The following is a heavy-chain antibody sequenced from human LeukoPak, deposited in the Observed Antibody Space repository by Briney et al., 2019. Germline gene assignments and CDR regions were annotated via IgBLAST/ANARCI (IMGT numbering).Heavy chain of an antibody. CDR1: GGSISFCY. CDR3: ARDSRYYDFWSGYVDY. D-gene: IGHD3-3*01. J-gene: IGHJ4*02. CDR2: IYTGGNT. V-gene: IGHV4-4*07. Sequence: SETLSLTCTVSGGSISFCYWTWIRQSAGKGLEWIGRIYTGGNTNYNPSLKSRATLSIDTSKNQFSLMLTSVTAADTAVYYCARDSRYYDFWSGYVDYWGQGILVTVSS.